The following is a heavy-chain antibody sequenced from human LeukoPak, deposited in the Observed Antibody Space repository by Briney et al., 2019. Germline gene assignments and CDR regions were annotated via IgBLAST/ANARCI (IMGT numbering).Heavy chain of an antibody. CDR1: GFTFSDYY. D-gene: IGHD6-19*01. CDR3: ARDRSAVAVTFDY. V-gene: IGHV3-11*06. CDR2: ISSSSSYT. Sequence: GGPLRLSCAASGFTFSDYYMSWIRQAPGKGLEWVSYISSSSSYTNYADSVKGRFTISRDNAKNSLYLQMNSLRAEDTAVYYCARDRSAVAVTFDYWGQGTLVTVSS. J-gene: IGHJ4*02.